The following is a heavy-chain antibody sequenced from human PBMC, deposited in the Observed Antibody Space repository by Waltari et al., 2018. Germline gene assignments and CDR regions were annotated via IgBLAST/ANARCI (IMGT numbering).Heavy chain of an antibody. Sequence: EVQLVESGGGLAQPGGSLRLSCAASGFTFSSYEMHWVRQAPGQGLEWFSYISSSGSTIYYADSVKGRFTISRDNAKNSLYLQMNSLRAEDTAVYYCARENYDILTGYQYYDYWGQGTLVTVSS. CDR3: ARENYDILTGYQYYDY. CDR2: ISSSGSTI. CDR1: GFTFSSYE. V-gene: IGHV3-48*03. J-gene: IGHJ4*02. D-gene: IGHD3-9*01.